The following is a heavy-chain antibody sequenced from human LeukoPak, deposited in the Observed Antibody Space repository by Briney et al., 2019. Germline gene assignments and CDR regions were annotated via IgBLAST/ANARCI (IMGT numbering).Heavy chain of an antibody. J-gene: IGHJ4*02. D-gene: IGHD6-19*01. V-gene: IGHV1-18*04. CDR1: GYTFTSYG. Sequence: ASVKLSCNASGYTFTSYGISWVRQAPGQGLGRMGWISAYNGDTNYAQKVHGRVTMTTDTSTSTAYMELRSLRSDDTAVYYCARGWEWLTPFDYWGQGTLVTVSS. CDR2: ISAYNGDT. CDR3: ARGWEWLTPFDY.